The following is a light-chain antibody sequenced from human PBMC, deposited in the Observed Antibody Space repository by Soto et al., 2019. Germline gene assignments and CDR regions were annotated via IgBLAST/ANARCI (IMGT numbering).Light chain of an antibody. CDR2: SAS. Sequence: DIQMTQSPSSLSASVGDRVTITCRASQSISNYLHWYQQTPGRAPKLVIYSASSLHRGVPSRFSGSGSGTDFTLTISSLQPEDFATYYCHQTYTSPLTFGGGTKVEI. V-gene: IGKV1-39*01. CDR1: QSISNY. J-gene: IGKJ4*01. CDR3: HQTYTSPLT.